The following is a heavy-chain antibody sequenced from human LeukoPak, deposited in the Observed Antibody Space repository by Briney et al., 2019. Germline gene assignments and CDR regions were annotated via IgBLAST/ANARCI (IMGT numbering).Heavy chain of an antibody. CDR3: ARHGTPFYFDY. D-gene: IGHD1-26*01. CDR1: GFTFSSYA. V-gene: IGHV4-39*01. J-gene: IGHJ4*02. CDR2: IYYSGNT. Sequence: GSLRLSCAASGFTFSSYAMSWVRQPPGKGLEWIGSIYYSGNTYYNPSLKSRVTISVDTSKNQFSLKLSSVTAADTAVYYCARHGTPFYFDYWGQGTLVTVSS.